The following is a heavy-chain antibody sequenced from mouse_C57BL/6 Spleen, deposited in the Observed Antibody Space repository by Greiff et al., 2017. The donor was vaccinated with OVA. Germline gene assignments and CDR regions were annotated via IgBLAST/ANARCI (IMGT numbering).Heavy chain of an antibody. Sequence: EVTLVESGGGLVKPGGSLKLSCAASGFTFSDYGMHWVRQAPEKGLEWVAYISSGSSTIYYADTVKGRFTISRDNAKNTLFLQMTSLRAEDTAMYYCARPYYYGSSYRYFDVWGTGTTVTVSS. J-gene: IGHJ1*03. CDR1: GFTFSDYG. V-gene: IGHV5-17*01. D-gene: IGHD1-1*01. CDR2: ISSGSSTI. CDR3: ARPYYYGSSYRYFDV.